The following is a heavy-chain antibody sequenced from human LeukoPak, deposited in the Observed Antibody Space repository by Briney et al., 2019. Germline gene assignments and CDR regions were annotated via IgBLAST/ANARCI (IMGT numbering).Heavy chain of an antibody. D-gene: IGHD6-13*01. CDR3: AREEPLSSTAAGNWYFDL. CDR2: IIPIFGTV. Sequence: SVKVSCKASGGTXSSYAISWVRQAPGQGLEWMGGIIPIFGTVNYAQKFQGRVTITADESTSRAYMEVSSLRSEDTAVYYCAREEPLSSTAAGNWYFDLWGGGTLVTVSS. CDR1: GGTXSSYA. J-gene: IGHJ2*01. V-gene: IGHV1-69*13.